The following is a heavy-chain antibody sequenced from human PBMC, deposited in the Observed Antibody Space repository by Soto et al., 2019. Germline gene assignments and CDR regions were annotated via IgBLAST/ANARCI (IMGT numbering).Heavy chain of an antibody. CDR3: TRGGTTTTYWGLFNY. CDR2: INSDGTTT. Sequence: EVQLVESGGGLVQPGGSLRLSCAASGFTFSNYWIHWVRQVQGKGLVWVSRINSDGTTTTYADFVKGRFTISRDNAKNTLYLQMDNLGADDTAVYYCTRGGTTTTYWGLFNYWGQGALVTVSS. D-gene: IGHD1-26*01. CDR1: GFTFSNYW. V-gene: IGHV3-74*03. J-gene: IGHJ4*02.